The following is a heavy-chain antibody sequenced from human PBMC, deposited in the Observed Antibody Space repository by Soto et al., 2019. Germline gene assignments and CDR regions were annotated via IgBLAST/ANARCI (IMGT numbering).Heavy chain of an antibody. CDR2: IYFTGNT. CDR3: AGQTFTIAAASYGRSNWFDP. J-gene: IGHJ5*02. V-gene: IGHV4-39*01. Sequence: SETLSLTCSASGGSITSSSHFWGWVRQPPGKGLEWIGTIYFTGNTYYTPSLKSRLTMSIDTSKNEFSLRLNSVTAADTAVYYCAGQTFTIAAASYGRSNWFDPWGPGTLVTVS. D-gene: IGHD6-25*01. CDR1: GGSITSSSHF.